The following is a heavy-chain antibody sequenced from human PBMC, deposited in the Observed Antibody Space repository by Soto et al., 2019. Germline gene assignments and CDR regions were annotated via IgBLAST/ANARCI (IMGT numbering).Heavy chain of an antibody. CDR3: ARPGRDWGALHY. D-gene: IGHD7-27*01. CDR2: IYYSGST. Sequence: QMQLQESGPGLVKPSETLSLTCTVSNDSISTYYWTWIRQPPGKGLEWIGFIYYSGSTNYNPSLQSRVTISVDTSKNQFSLKMNSVTAADTAVYYCARPGRDWGALHYWGQGTLVTVSS. CDR1: NDSISTYY. J-gene: IGHJ4*02. V-gene: IGHV4-59*08.